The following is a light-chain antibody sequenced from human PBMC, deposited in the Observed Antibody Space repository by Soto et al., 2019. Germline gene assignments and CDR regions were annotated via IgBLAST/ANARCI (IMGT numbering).Light chain of an antibody. Sequence: DIQMTQSPSTLSASVGDRVTITCRASQSISSWLAWYQQKPGKAPKLLIYKSSSLESGVPSGFSGSGSGTEFTITISSLQPDDFATYYGQQYNSYPITFGQGTRLEIK. V-gene: IGKV1-5*03. CDR1: QSISSW. J-gene: IGKJ5*01. CDR2: KSS. CDR3: QQYNSYPIT.